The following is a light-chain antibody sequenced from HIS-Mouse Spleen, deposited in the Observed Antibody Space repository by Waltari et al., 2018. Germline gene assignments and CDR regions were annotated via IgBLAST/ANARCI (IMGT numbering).Light chain of an antibody. V-gene: IGKV3-11*01. Sequence: EIVLTQSPATLSLSPGERATLSCRASQSFSSYLAWYQQKPGQSPRLLIYDASNRATGIPARFSGSGSETDFTLTISSLEPEDFAVYYCQQRSNWLTFGGGTKVEIK. CDR1: QSFSSY. CDR3: QQRSNWLT. CDR2: DAS. J-gene: IGKJ4*01.